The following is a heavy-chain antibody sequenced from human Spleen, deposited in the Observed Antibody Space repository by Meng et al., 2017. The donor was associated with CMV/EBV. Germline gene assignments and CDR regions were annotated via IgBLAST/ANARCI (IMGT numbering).Heavy chain of an antibody. Sequence: GGSLRLSCAASGFTFDGYTMHWVRQAPGKGLEWVAFIRYDGINKYYADSVKGRFTISRDNSKNTLYLQMNSLRAEDTAVYYCALFEGYCSSTSCPEGYYGMDVWGQGTTVTVSS. CDR1: GFTFDGYT. J-gene: IGHJ6*02. D-gene: IGHD2-2*01. V-gene: IGHV3-30*02. CDR2: IRYDGINK. CDR3: ALFEGYCSSTSCPEGYYGMDV.